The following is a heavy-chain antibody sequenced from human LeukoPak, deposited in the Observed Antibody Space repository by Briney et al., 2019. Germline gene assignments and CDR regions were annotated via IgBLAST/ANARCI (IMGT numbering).Heavy chain of an antibody. J-gene: IGHJ4*02. CDR2: IKQDGSEK. V-gene: IGHV3-7*01. Sequence: GGSLRLSCAASGFTFTNDFMTWVRQAPGKGLEWVANIKQDGSEKYYVDSVKGRFTISRDNAKNSLYLQMNSLRAEDTAVYYCARVYPYGSGSYYFDYWGQGTLVTVSS. D-gene: IGHD3-10*01. CDR1: GFTFTNDF. CDR3: ARVYPYGSGSYYFDY.